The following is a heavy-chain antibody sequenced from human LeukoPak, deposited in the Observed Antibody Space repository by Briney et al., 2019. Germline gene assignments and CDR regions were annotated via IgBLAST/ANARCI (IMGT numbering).Heavy chain of an antibody. V-gene: IGHV4-59*08. D-gene: IGHD3-10*01. CDR3: ASGGVGDRLGY. J-gene: IGHJ4*02. CDR1: GGSISSSY. CDR2: IYYSGST. Sequence: PSETLSLTCTVSGGSISSSYWSWIRQPPGKGLEWIGYIYYSGSTDNNPSFKSRVAISVDTSKNQFSLKLSSVTAADTAVYYCASGGVGDRLGYWGQGTPVIVSS.